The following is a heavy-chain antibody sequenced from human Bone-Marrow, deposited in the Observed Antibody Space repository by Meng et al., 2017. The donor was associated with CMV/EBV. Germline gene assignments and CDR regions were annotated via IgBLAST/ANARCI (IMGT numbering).Heavy chain of an antibody. J-gene: IGHJ1*01. D-gene: IGHD3-22*01. CDR3: ARDLQDYYDSSGYYWGGGYFQH. CDR1: YT. V-gene: IGHV1-69*10. CDR2: IIPILGIE. Sequence: YTINWVRQAPGHGLEWMGGIIPILGIENYAKKCQGRVTITADKSTSTAYMELTSLRSDDTAVYYCARDLQDYYDSSGYYWGGGYFQHWGQGTLVTVSS.